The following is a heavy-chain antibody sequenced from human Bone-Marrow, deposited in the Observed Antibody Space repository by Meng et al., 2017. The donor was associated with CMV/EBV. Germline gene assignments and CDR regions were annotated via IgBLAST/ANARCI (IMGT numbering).Heavy chain of an antibody. D-gene: IGHD3-3*01. CDR1: GFTFSSYA. CDR3: ARVIAISPYGMDV. Sequence: GGSLRLSCAASGFTFSSYAIHWVRQAPGKGLEWVAVILYDGSNKYYADSVKGRFTISRDNSKNTLYLQMNSLRAEDTAVYYCARVIAISPYGMDVWGQGTTVTFSS. CDR2: ILYDGSNK. V-gene: IGHV3-30-3*01. J-gene: IGHJ6*02.